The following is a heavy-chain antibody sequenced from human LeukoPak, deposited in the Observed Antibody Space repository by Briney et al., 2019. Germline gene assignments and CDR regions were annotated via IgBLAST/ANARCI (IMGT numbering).Heavy chain of an antibody. J-gene: IGHJ5*02. Sequence: SETLSLTCTVSGGSISGSSYYWGWIRQPPGKGLEWIGSIYYSGSTYYNPSLKSRVTISVDTSKNQFSLKLSSVTAADTAVYYCARDGYDSSGSTGWFDPWGQGTLVTVSS. CDR2: IYYSGST. CDR3: ARDGYDSSGSTGWFDP. D-gene: IGHD3-22*01. V-gene: IGHV4-39*01. CDR1: GGSISGSSYY.